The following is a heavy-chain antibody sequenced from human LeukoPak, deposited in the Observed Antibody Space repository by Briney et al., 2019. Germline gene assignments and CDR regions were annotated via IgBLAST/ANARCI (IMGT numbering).Heavy chain of an antibody. CDR2: ISSSSSYI. CDR1: GFTFSSYS. V-gene: IGHV3-21*01. Sequence: GGSLRLSCAASGFTFSSYSMNWVRQAPGKGLEWVSSISSSSSYIYYADSVKGRFTISRDNAKNSLYLQMNSLRAEDTAVYYCARDLGSSSNYYGMDVWGQGTTVTVSS. J-gene: IGHJ6*02. D-gene: IGHD6-13*01. CDR3: ARDLGSSSNYYGMDV.